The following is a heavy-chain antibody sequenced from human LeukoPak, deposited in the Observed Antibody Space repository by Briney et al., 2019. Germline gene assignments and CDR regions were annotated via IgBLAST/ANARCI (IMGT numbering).Heavy chain of an antibody. V-gene: IGHV4-34*01. CDR2: INHSGST. CDR1: GGSFSGYY. CDR3: ARATYYYGSGTTPHAFDI. D-gene: IGHD3-10*01. J-gene: IGHJ3*02. Sequence: SETLSLTCAVYGGSFSGYYWSWIRQPPGKGLEWIGEINHSGSTNYNPSLKSRVTISVDTSKNQFSLKLSSVTAADTAVYYCARATYYYGSGTTPHAFDIWGQGTMVTVSS.